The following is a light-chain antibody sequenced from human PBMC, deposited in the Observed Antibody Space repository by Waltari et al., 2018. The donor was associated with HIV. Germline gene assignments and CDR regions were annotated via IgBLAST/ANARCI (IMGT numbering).Light chain of an antibody. CDR2: LNT. Sequence: QSVLTQPHSVYGSPGARGTITCTGNNYNIGAVSDVHSYQQLPGTAPKFVMYLNTIRPSWSPDRFSGSKSDTSASLAITGLQAEYEADYYCQSYDSSLSASVFGGVTKLTVL. CDR3: QSYDSSLSASV. CDR1: NYNIGAVSD. V-gene: IGLV1-40*01. J-gene: IGLJ2*01.